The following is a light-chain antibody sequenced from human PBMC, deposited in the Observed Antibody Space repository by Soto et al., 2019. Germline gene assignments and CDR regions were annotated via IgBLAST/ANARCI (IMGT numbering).Light chain of an antibody. CDR1: QTISSW. V-gene: IGKV1-5*03. CDR2: KAS. J-gene: IGKJ1*01. CDR3: QQYNSYSQT. Sequence: DIQMTQSPSTLSGSVGDGVTITCRSSQTISSWLAWYQQKPGKAPKLLIYKASNLKSGVPSRFSGSGAGTEFTLTISSLQPDDFATYYCQQYNSYSQTFGQGTKVDIK.